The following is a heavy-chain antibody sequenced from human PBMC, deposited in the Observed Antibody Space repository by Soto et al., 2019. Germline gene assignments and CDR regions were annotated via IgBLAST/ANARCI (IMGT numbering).Heavy chain of an antibody. CDR1: GFTVTSSA. CDR2: IVVGSGNK. J-gene: IGHJ3*02. D-gene: IGHD3-3*01. CDR3: AADSRQRRFLECLSAFDI. V-gene: IGHV1-58*01. Sequence: SVKVSCKASGFTVTSSAVQWVRQARGQRLEGIGWIVVGSGNKNYAQKFQERVTITRDMSTSTAYMELSSLRSEDTAVYYCAADSRQRRFLECLSAFDIRGKGTIVTVSS.